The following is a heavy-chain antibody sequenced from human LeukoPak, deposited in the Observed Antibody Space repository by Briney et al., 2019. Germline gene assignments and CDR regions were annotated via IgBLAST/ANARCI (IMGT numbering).Heavy chain of an antibody. D-gene: IGHD5-24*01. CDR2: IYPGDSDT. Sequence: GESLKISCKGSGYSFTSYWIGWVRQMPGKGLEWTGIIYPGDSDTRYSPSFQGQVTISADKSISTAYLQWSSLKASDTAMYYCARGMAHVSYYFDYWGQGTLVTVSS. J-gene: IGHJ4*02. CDR1: GYSFTSYW. V-gene: IGHV5-51*01. CDR3: ARGMAHVSYYFDY.